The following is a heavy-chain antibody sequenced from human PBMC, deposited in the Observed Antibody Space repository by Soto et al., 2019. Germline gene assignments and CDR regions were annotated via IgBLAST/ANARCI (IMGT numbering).Heavy chain of an antibody. D-gene: IGHD5-18*01. V-gene: IGHV4-59*08. J-gene: IGHJ4*02. CDR3: ARHRYSYGVYYFDY. CDR1: GGSISNYY. CDR2: IYYSGST. Sequence: QVQLQESGPGLVKPSETLSLTCIVSGGSISNYYWSWIRQPPGKGLEWMGYIYYSGSTNYNPSLTSRVPISVDTSKNQCSLKLSSVTAADTAVYYCARHRYSYGVYYFDYWGQGTLVTVSS.